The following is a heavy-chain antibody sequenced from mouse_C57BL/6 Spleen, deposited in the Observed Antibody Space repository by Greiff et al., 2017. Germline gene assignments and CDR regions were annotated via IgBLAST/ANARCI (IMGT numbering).Heavy chain of an antibody. CDR3: ARRDYYGSSYEYFDV. CDR2: ISNGGGST. J-gene: IGHJ1*03. CDR1: GFTFSDYY. V-gene: IGHV5-12*01. Sequence: EVQLVESGGGLVQPGGSLKLSCAASGFTFSDYYMYWVRQTPEKRLEWVAYISNGGGSTYYPETVKGRFTISRDNAKNTLYLQMSRLKSEDTAMYYCARRDYYGSSYEYFDVWGTGTTVTVSS. D-gene: IGHD1-1*01.